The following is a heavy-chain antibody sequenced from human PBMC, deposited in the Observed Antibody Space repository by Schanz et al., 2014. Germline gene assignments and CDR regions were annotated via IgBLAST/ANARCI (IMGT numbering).Heavy chain of an antibody. CDR3: AREEGYGYGPGAFDI. V-gene: IGHV3-30*04. D-gene: IGHD5-18*01. J-gene: IGHJ3*02. CDR1: GFSFSTYA. CDR2: ILYDGSKT. Sequence: QVQLVESGGVVVQPGRSLRLSCAASGFSFSTYAMHWVRQAPGKGLEWVAVILYDGSKTYYADSVKGRFTISRDNSKNTLSLQMNSLRAEDTAVYYCAREEGYGYGPGAFDIWGQGTMVTVSS.